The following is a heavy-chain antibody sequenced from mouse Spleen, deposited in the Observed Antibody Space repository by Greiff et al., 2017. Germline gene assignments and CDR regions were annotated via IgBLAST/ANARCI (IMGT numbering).Heavy chain of an antibody. CDR2: ISYSGST. Sequence: EVKLMESGPGMVKPSQSLSLTCTVTGYSITSGYDWHWIRHFPGNKLEWMGYISYSGSTNYNPSLKSRISITHDTSKNHFFLKLNSVTTEDTATYYCAREKSTMVTTGYFDVWGTGTTVTVSS. V-gene: IGHV3-1*01. J-gene: IGHJ1*03. D-gene: IGHD2-2*01. CDR1: GYSITSGYD. CDR3: AREKSTMVTTGYFDV.